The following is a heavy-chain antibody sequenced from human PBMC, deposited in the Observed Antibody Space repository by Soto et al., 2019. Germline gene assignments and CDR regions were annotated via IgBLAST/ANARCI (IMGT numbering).Heavy chain of an antibody. CDR1: GDSVTSGSYY. D-gene: IGHD7-27*01. CDR3: AREWGLLPYYVMNV. Sequence: PSETLSLTCIVSGDSVTSGSYYWTWLRQPPGKGLEWIGYISYTGRTKYNPSLQSRVTISVDTSKNDFSLNLSSVTAADTAVYFCAREWGLLPYYVMNVWSHGTAVTVS. V-gene: IGHV4-61*03. CDR2: ISYTGRT. J-gene: IGHJ6*02.